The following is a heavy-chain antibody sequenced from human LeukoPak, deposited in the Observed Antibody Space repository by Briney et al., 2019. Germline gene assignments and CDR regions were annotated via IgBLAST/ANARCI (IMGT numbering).Heavy chain of an antibody. CDR3: ARDRSTTHIVVVTAILFDY. V-gene: IGHV1-2*02. CDR1: GYSFTDYY. CDR2: INPNSGDT. J-gene: IGHJ4*02. Sequence: ASVKVSCKASGYSFTDYYMHWVRQAPGQGLEWMGWINPNSGDTNFAQKFQGRVTMTRDTSISTVYMELSRLRSDDTAVYYCARDRSTTHIVVVTAILFDYWGQGTLVTVSS. D-gene: IGHD2-21*02.